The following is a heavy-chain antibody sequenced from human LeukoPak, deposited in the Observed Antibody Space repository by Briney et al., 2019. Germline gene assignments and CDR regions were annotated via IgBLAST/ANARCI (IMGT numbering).Heavy chain of an antibody. D-gene: IGHD6-13*01. V-gene: IGHV3-53*05. Sequence: GGSLRLSCAASGFTVSSNYMNWVRQAPGKWLEWVSIIYSGGATYYANSVKGRFTISRDNSKNTLYPQMTSLRPEDPAVYYCTRGPGSTWYSDYWGQGTLVTVSS. CDR2: IYSGGAT. CDR1: GFTVSSNY. CDR3: TRGPGSTWYSDY. J-gene: IGHJ4*02.